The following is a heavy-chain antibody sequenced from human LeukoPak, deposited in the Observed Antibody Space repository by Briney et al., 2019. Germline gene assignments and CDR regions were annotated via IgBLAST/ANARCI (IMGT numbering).Heavy chain of an antibody. V-gene: IGHV3-23*01. CDR2: ITERGENA. CDR1: VFPYSTTD. CDR3: VENSGNWSC. Sequence: GGPLRLPCAASVFPYSTTDMSWVPEAPGKGLEMVSAITERGENAYYAASVKGRFTISRDNFKISVYPQMNSLRAEDTATYYCVENSGNWSCWGQGGLVTVSS. J-gene: IGHJ4*02. D-gene: IGHD1-26*01.